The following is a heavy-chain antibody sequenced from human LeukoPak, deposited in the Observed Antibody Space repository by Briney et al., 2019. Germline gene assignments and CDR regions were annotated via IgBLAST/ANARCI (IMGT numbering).Heavy chain of an antibody. CDR2: INSDGSST. V-gene: IGHV3-74*01. Sequence: GGSLRLSCAASGFTFSSYWMHWVRHAPGKGLVWVSRINSDGSSTIYADSVKGRFIISRDNAKNTLYLQMNSLRAEDTAVYYCARDVGYYGSGSPQNYMDVWGKGTTVTVSS. D-gene: IGHD3-10*01. J-gene: IGHJ6*03. CDR1: GFTFSSYW. CDR3: ARDVGYYGSGSPQNYMDV.